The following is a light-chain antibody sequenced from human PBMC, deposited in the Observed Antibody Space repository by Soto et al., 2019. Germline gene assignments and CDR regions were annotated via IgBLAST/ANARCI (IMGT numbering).Light chain of an antibody. CDR2: LEGSRSY. Sequence: QLVLTKSSSASASLGSSVKLTCTLSSGHSTYIIAWHQQQPGKAPRYLMKLEGSRSYNKGSGIPDRFSGSSSGADRYLTISNLQFEDEADYYCETWDTNVVVFGGGTKLTVL. V-gene: IGLV4-60*02. CDR1: SGHSTYI. CDR3: ETWDTNVVV. J-gene: IGLJ2*01.